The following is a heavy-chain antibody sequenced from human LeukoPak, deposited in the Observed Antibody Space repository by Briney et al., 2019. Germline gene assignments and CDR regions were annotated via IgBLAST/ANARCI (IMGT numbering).Heavy chain of an antibody. CDR2: ISGSGGST. V-gene: IGHV3-23*01. CDR3: ANSPGGYSGYDTAAGPFDY. Sequence: GGSLRLSCAASGFTFSSYAMSWVRQAPGKGLEWVSAISGSGGSTYYADSVKGRFTISRDNSKNTLYLQMKSLRAENTAVYYCANSPGGYSGYDTAAGPFDYWGQGTLVTVSS. CDR1: GFTFSSYA. D-gene: IGHD5-12*01. J-gene: IGHJ4*02.